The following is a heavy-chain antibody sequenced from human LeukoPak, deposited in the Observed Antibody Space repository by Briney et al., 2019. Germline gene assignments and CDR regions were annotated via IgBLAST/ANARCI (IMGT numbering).Heavy chain of an antibody. CDR2: IKQDGSEK. CDR3: ARGGVDY. D-gene: IGHD3-10*01. V-gene: IGHV3-7*01. Sequence: PGGSLRLSCAASGFTFSSYGMHWVRQAPGKGLEWVANIKQDGSEKYYVDSVKGRFTISRDNAKNTLYLQMNSLRAEDTAVYYCARGGVDYWGQGTLVTVSS. J-gene: IGHJ4*02. CDR1: GFTFSSYG.